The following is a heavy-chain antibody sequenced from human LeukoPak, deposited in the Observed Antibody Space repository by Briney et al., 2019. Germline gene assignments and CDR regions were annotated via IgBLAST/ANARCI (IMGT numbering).Heavy chain of an antibody. J-gene: IGHJ4*02. V-gene: IGHV3-7*01. CDR1: GFTLSSYW. D-gene: IGHD6-13*01. CDR3: ARDIEAAGLFLDY. Sequence: GGSLRLSCAASGFTLSSYWMSWVRQAPGKGLEWVANMKYDGSEKYYVDSAKGRFTISRDNAKSSLYLQMNSLRAEDTAVYYCARDIEAAGLFLDYWGQGTLVTVSS. CDR2: MKYDGSEK.